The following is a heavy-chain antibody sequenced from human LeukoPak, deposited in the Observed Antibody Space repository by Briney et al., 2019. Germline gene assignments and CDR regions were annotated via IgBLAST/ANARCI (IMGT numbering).Heavy chain of an antibody. J-gene: IGHJ2*01. D-gene: IGHD4-17*01. CDR1: GFTFSSYS. Sequence: GGSLRLSCAASGFTFSSYSMNWVRQAPGKGLEWVSSISSSSSYIYYADSVKGRFTISRDNAKNSLCLQMNSLRAEDTAVYYCARSPARLRPNWYFDLWGRGTLVTVSS. CDR3: ARSPARLRPNWYFDL. V-gene: IGHV3-21*01. CDR2: ISSSSSYI.